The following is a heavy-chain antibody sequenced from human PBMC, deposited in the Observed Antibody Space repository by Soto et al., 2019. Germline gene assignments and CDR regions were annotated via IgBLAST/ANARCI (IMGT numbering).Heavy chain of an antibody. D-gene: IGHD1-26*01. CDR2: IYYSGTT. CDR1: GYSISSSKW. J-gene: IGHJ4*02. Sequence: SETLSLTCAVSGYSISSSKWWGWIRQPPGKGLEWIGYIYYSGTTYYNPSLKSRVTMSVDTSKNQFSLKLTSVTAVDTAVYYCARREIKGPIDYWGRGTLITVSS. CDR3: ARREIKGPIDY. V-gene: IGHV4-28*01.